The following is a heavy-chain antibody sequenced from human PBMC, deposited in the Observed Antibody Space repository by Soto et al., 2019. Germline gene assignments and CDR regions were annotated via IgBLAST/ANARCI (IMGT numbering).Heavy chain of an antibody. Sequence: QVQLVESGGGVVQPGRSLRLSCVASGFKFTDYGLNWVRQTPGKGLEWGAISWFDGSIAYYAESVKGRFTISRDDSRNTVYLHMKSLRGEDTAMYYCARDGARIDSSGKFDYWGQGTQVTVSS. D-gene: IGHD3-22*01. V-gene: IGHV3-33*01. CDR2: SWFDGSIA. J-gene: IGHJ4*02. CDR3: ARDGARIDSSGKFDY. CDR1: GFKFTDYG.